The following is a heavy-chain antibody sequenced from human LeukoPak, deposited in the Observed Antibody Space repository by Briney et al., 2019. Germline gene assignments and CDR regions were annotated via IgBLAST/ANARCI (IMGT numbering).Heavy chain of an antibody. CDR3: ARLLRGGNYHFDF. Sequence: PSQTLSLTCTVSGGSISSSGDYWGWIRQPPGKGLEWIGSIYYSGSTYYNPSLKGRLTISVDTSRNQFSLKLTSVTAADTAVYYCARLLRGGNYHFDFWGQGTLVTVSS. J-gene: IGHJ4*02. CDR1: GGSISSSGDY. V-gene: IGHV4-39*01. CDR2: IYYSGST. D-gene: IGHD1-26*01.